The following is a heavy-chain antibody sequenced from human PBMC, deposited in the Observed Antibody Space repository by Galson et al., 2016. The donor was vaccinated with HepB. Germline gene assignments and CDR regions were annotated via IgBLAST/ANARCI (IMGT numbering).Heavy chain of an antibody. Sequence: SVKVSCKATGGTFSWVRQAPGQGLEWMGGIIPLFGKTNYAQSFQCRVSITADESASIVYMEIHSLRSDDTAVYYCARTNCRGGSCYFEFWGQGTLVTVSS. CDR2: IIPLFGKT. J-gene: IGHJ4*02. CDR3: ARTNCRGGSCYFEF. D-gene: IGHD2-15*01. V-gene: IGHV1-69*13. CDR1: GGTFS.